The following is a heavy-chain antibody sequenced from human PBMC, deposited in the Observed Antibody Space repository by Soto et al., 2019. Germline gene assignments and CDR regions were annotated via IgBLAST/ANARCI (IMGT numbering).Heavy chain of an antibody. J-gene: IGHJ6*02. CDR3: ACIFSGGYGYAFYYYDMDV. Sequence: PSETLSLTCTVSGGSISSISSDWGWIRQPPGKGLEWIGNVYYSGSTYSNPSLKSRLTISADTSKNQFSLKLSSVTAADTAVYYCACIFSGGYGYAFYYYDMDVWGQGTTVTVSS. V-gene: IGHV4-39*01. CDR1: GGSISSISSD. CDR2: VYYSGST. D-gene: IGHD5-18*01.